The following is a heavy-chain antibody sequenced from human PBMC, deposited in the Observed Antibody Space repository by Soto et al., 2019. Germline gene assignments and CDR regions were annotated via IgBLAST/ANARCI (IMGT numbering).Heavy chain of an antibody. V-gene: IGHV1-18*01. Sequence: ASVKVSCKASGYIFTNYGISWLRQAPGQGLELMGWISASNGDTNYAQKFQGRVTMATDTSTSTAYMELRCLRSDDTAVYYCARDWRYYDSSGYFGYWGQGTLVTVSS. D-gene: IGHD3-22*01. CDR2: ISASNGDT. CDR3: ARDWRYYDSSGYFGY. CDR1: GYIFTNYG. J-gene: IGHJ4*02.